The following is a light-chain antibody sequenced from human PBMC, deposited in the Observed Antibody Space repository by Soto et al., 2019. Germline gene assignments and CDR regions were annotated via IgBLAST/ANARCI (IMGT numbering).Light chain of an antibody. V-gene: IGLV1-44*01. CDR3: AAWDDSLNVV. J-gene: IGLJ3*02. Sequence: LTQPPSASGTPGQRVTISCSGSSSNIGSNPVNWYQQLPGMAPKLLIYTNTQRPSGVPDRFSGSKSGTSASLAISGLQSEDEADYYCAAWDDSLNVVFGGGTKVTVL. CDR1: SSNIGSNP. CDR2: TNT.